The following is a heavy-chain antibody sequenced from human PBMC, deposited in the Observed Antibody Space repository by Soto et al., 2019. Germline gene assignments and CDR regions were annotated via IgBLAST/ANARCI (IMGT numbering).Heavy chain of an antibody. CDR3: AREYFWSGYPKGDYYYGMDV. Sequence: PGGSLRLSCAASGFTFSSYAMHWVRQAPGKGLEWVAVISYDGSNKYYADSVKGRFTISRDNSKNTLYLQMNSLRAEDTAVYYCAREYFWSGYPKGDYYYGMDVWGQGTTVTVSS. V-gene: IGHV3-30-3*01. CDR1: GFTFSSYA. D-gene: IGHD3-3*01. CDR2: ISYDGSNK. J-gene: IGHJ6*02.